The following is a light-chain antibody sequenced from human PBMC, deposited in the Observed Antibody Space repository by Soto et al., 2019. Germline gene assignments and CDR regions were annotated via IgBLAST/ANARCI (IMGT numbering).Light chain of an antibody. J-gene: IGKJ4*01. Sequence: DIQMTQSPSSLSASIGDRVTLTCRASQSIAFYLNWYQQTPGKAPKLLVSAASNLQSGVPSRFSGSGSETDFTLTITSLQPEDFATYYCQQSYSTPPTFGGGTKVEI. CDR3: QQSYSTPPT. V-gene: IGKV1-39*01. CDR1: QSIAFY. CDR2: AAS.